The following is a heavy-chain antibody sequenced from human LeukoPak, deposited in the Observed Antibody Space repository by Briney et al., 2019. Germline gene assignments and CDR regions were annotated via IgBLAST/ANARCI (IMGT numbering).Heavy chain of an antibody. V-gene: IGHV3-74*03. Sequence: GGSLRLSCAASGFTFSSYWMNWVRQAPGKGLVWVSRINSDGSRTKHADSVKGGFTISRDNAKNTLCVQMNSLRDEDTAVYYCSMVAVTTWDFHYWGQRTLVTVSS. CDR3: SMVAVTTWDFHY. D-gene: IGHD4-11*01. CDR2: INSDGSRT. J-gene: IGHJ4*02. CDR1: GFTFSSYW.